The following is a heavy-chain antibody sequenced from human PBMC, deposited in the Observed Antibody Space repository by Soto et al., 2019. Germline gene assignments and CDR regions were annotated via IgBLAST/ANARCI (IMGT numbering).Heavy chain of an antibody. D-gene: IGHD3-9*01. J-gene: IGHJ6*02. CDR1: GGTFSSYT. CDR2: IIPILGIA. V-gene: IGHV1-69*04. Sequence: GASGKVSCKASGGTFSSYTISWVRQAPGQGLEWMGRIIPILGIANYAQKFQGRVTITADKSTSTAYMELSSLRSEDTAVYYCARDRPYYDILTGYYTPPLDYYYGMDVWGQGTTVTVSS. CDR3: ARDRPYYDILTGYYTPPLDYYYGMDV.